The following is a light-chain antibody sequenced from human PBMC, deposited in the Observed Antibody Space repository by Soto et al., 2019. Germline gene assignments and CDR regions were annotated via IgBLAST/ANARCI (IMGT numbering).Light chain of an antibody. V-gene: IGKV1-39*01. CDR2: GAS. Sequence: DIQMTQSPSTLSASLGDTVTITCRTSQSVNTYLNWHQQKPGKAPKLLVHGASRLQSGVPSRFSGSGSGTDFTLTISSLQPEDSATYYCQQSSRTPLTFGQGTKVEVK. CDR3: QQSSRTPLT. J-gene: IGKJ1*01. CDR1: QSVNTY.